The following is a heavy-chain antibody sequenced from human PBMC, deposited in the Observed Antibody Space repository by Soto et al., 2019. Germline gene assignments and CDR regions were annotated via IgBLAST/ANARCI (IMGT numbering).Heavy chain of an antibody. CDR1: GYTFINYY. J-gene: IGHJ4*02. V-gene: IGHV1-46*01. Sequence: QVQLVQSGAEVKKPGASVKVSCRASGYTFINYYIHWVRQAPGQWLEWLAIINPTSGSTNYAQKFQGRVTLTMDTSTSTVYMELSGLRSDDTAVFYCARDLAAGDHWGQGTLVTVSS. D-gene: IGHD6-13*01. CDR3: ARDLAAGDH. CDR2: INPTSGST.